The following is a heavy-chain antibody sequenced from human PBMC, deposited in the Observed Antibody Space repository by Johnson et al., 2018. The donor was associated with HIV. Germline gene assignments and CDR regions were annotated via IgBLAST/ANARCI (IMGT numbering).Heavy chain of an antibody. V-gene: IGHV3-20*04. Sequence: VQLVESGGRVVRPGGSLRLSCAASGFTFDDYGMSWVRQAPGKGLEWVSGINWNGGDTGYAGSVKGRFIISRDNAKNSLYLQMNSLRAEDTAVYYCARDPSPIVGATYAFDIWGQGTMVTVSS. D-gene: IGHD1-26*01. J-gene: IGHJ3*02. CDR1: GFTFDDYG. CDR2: INWNGGDT. CDR3: ARDPSPIVGATYAFDI.